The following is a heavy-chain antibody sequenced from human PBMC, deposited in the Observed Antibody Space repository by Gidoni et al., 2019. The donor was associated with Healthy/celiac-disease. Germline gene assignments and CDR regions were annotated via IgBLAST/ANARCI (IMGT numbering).Heavy chain of an antibody. J-gene: IGHJ4*02. CDR3: ARALITTNTYYDFWSGSPDY. V-gene: IGHV3-64*01. CDR1: GFTFRSYA. D-gene: IGHD3-3*01. Sequence: EVQLVESGGGLVQPGGSLRLPWAASGFTFRSYAMHWVRQAPGKGMEYVSAISSNGGSTYYANSVKGRFTISRDNSKNTLYLQMGSLRAEDMAVYYCARALITTNTYYDFWSGSPDYWGQGTLVTVSS. CDR2: ISSNGGST.